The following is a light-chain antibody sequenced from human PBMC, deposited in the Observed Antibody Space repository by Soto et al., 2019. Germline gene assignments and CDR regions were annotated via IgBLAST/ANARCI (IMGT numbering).Light chain of an antibody. J-gene: IGLJ1*01. CDR3: SSYTRSSTSYV. V-gene: IGLV2-14*01. CDR1: SSDVGGYNY. CDR2: EVS. Sequence: QSVLTQPASVSGSPGQSITISCTGTSSDVGGYNYVSWFQHHPGKAPKLIIYEVSNRPSRVSNRFSGSKSGNTASLTISGLQAEDEADYYCSSYTRSSTSYVFGTGTKLTVL.